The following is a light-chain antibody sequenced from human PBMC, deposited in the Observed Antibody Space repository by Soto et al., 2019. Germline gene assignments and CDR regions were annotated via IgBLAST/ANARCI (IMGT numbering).Light chain of an antibody. J-gene: IGKJ1*01. CDR2: DAS. Sequence: DSQMSQSHSTLSASVGDRVTITCRASQSISSWLAWYQQKPGKAPKLLIYDASSLESGVPSRFSGSGSGTEFTLTISSLQPDDFATYYCHQYQSYSFGQGTKVDI. CDR1: QSISSW. CDR3: HQYQSYS. V-gene: IGKV1-5*01.